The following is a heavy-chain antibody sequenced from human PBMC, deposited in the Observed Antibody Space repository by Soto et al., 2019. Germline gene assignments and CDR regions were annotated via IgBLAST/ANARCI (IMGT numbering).Heavy chain of an antibody. CDR3: SRGLVVFDAFDI. CDR1: GFTFSRYS. V-gene: IGHV3-48*02. D-gene: IGHD2-8*02. Sequence: EVQLVESGGGLVQPGGSLRLSCAASGFTFSRYSMNWVRQAPGKGLEWVSYISAGSSTMYYADSVKGRFTISRDNAKNSLYLQMNNLRDEDTAVYYCSRGLVVFDAFDIWGQGTLVTVSS. CDR2: ISAGSSTM. J-gene: IGHJ3*02.